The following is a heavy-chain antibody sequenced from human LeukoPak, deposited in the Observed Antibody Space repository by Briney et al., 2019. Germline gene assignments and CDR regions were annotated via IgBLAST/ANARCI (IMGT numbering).Heavy chain of an antibody. CDR1: GFPFSSYG. CDR3: AKDSSSSNYYDVLDV. CDR2: ISYDGANK. J-gene: IGHJ6*01. Sequence: AGSLPQTRAASGFPFSSYGMHWVRQAPGKGLEWVSFISYDGANKYYADSVKGRFTISRDNSKNTLYLQVNSLRGDDTGMYFCAKDSSSSNYYDVLDVTGEGTTVTVSS. D-gene: IGHD6-13*01. V-gene: IGHV3-30*02.